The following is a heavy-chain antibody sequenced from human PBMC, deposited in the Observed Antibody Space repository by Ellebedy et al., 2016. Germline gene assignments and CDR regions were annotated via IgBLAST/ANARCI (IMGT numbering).Heavy chain of an antibody. J-gene: IGHJ4*02. D-gene: IGHD3-10*01. CDR3: AKTSGWGYGEN. V-gene: IGHV1-18*04. CDR2: VNTFSGNT. Sequence: ASVKVSCXASGYNFTTFSITWVRQVPGQELEWMGFVNTFSGNTKFAQKFQGRVSMTTDSSTHTAYMDLRSLRSDDTAMYYCAKTSGWGYGENWGQGTLVTVSS. CDR1: GYNFTTFS.